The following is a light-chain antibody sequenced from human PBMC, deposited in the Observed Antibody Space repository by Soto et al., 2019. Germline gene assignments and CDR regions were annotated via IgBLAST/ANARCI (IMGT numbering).Light chain of an antibody. CDR2: DAS. CDR1: EGINTW. V-gene: IGKV1-12*01. Sequence: DVQMTQSPSSVSASVGDRVTITCRASEGINTWLAWYQQKPGKAPKLLIYDASSLQSGVPSRFSGSGSETDFTLTISSLQPEDFAAYYCQQANSFPLTFGGGTKVDIK. J-gene: IGKJ4*01. CDR3: QQANSFPLT.